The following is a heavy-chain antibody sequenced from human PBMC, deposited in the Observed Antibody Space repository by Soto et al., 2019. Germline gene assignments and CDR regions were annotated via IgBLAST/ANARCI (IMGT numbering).Heavy chain of an antibody. D-gene: IGHD6-19*01. CDR2: ISAYNGNT. CDR3: ARSIAVADTFYYYYYYMDV. Sequence: ASVKVSCKASGYTFTSYGISWVRQALGQGLEWMGWISAYNGNTNYAQKLQGRVTMTTDTSTSTAYVELRSLRSDDTAVYYCARSIAVADTFYYYYYYMDVWGKGTTVTVSS. CDR1: GYTFTSYG. J-gene: IGHJ6*03. V-gene: IGHV1-18*01.